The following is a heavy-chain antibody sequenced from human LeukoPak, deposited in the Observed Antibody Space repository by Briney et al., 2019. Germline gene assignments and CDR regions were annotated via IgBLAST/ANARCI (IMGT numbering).Heavy chain of an antibody. V-gene: IGHV3-23*01. CDR1: GFTFSSYG. D-gene: IGHD3-22*01. CDR3: AKEYYYDSSGYYPPVFDY. CDR2: ISGSGGST. Sequence: GGPLGLSCAASGFTFSSYGMSWVRQAPGKGLKWVSAISGSGGSTYYADSVKGRFTISRDNSKNTLYLQMNSLRAEDTAVYYCAKEYYYDSSGYYPPVFDYWGQGTLVTVSS. J-gene: IGHJ4*02.